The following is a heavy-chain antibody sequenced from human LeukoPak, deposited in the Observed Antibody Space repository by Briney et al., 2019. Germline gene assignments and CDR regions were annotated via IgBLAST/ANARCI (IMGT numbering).Heavy chain of an antibody. D-gene: IGHD6-19*01. Sequence: SETLSLTCTVPGGSISRYHWSWVRQPPGKGLEWIGYIYSSGSTNYNPSLKSRVTISLDTSKNQFSLRLSSVTAADTAMYYCARQDYTTGWYFLDQWGQGTLVTVSS. CDR3: ARQDYTTGWYFLDQ. V-gene: IGHV4-59*01. CDR1: GGSISRYH. CDR2: IYSSGST. J-gene: IGHJ4*02.